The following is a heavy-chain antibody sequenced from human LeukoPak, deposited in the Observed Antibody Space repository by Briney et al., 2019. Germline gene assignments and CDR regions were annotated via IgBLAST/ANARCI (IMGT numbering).Heavy chain of an antibody. CDR1: GFTFSSCS. CDR3: AREFPIGYGSGSYIRNPFDY. D-gene: IGHD3-10*01. Sequence: PGGSLRLSCAASGFTFSSCSMNWVRQAPGKGLEWLSSISSGSAHIYYADSLKGRFTISRDDAENSLYLQMNSLRAEDTAVYYCAREFPIGYGSGSYIRNPFDYWGQGTPVTVSS. J-gene: IGHJ4*02. V-gene: IGHV3-21*01. CDR2: ISSGSAHI.